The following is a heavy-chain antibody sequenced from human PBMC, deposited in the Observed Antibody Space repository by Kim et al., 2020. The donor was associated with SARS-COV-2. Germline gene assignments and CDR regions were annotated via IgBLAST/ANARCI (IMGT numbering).Heavy chain of an antibody. J-gene: IGHJ4*02. CDR1: GYTFTSYG. CDR2: ISAYNGNT. Sequence: ASVKVSCKASGYTFTSYGISWVRQAPGQGLEWMGWISAYNGNTNYAQKLQGRVTMTTDTSTSTAYMELRSLRSDDTAVYYCARDSNYDYVWGSYHPPDYWGQGTLVTVSS. V-gene: IGHV1-18*01. D-gene: IGHD3-16*02. CDR3: ARDSNYDYVWGSYHPPDY.